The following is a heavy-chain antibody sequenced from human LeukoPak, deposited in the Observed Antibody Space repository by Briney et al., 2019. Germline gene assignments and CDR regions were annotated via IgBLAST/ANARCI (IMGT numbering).Heavy chain of an antibody. V-gene: IGHV3-30*18. CDR1: GFTFSSYG. CDR2: ISYDGSNK. CDR3: AKDVRIAVTWFDY. Sequence: GGSLRLSCAASGFTFSSYGMHWVRQAPGKGLEWVAVISYDGSNKYYADSVKGRFTISRDNSKNTLHLQMNSLRAEDTAVYYCAKDVRIAVTWFDYWGQGTLVTVSS. D-gene: IGHD6-19*01. J-gene: IGHJ4*02.